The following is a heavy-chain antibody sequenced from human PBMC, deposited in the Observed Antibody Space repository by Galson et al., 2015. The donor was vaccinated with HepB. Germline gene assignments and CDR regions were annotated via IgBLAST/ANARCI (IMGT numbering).Heavy chain of an antibody. CDR2: IYTSGST. CDR1: GGSISSGSYY. J-gene: IGHJ4*02. CDR3: ARGGGYYDSREFDY. D-gene: IGHD3-22*01. V-gene: IGHV4-61*02. Sequence: TLSLTCTVSGGSISSGSYYWSWIRQPAGKGLEWIGRIYTSGSTNYNPSLKSRVTMSVDTSKNQFSLKLSSVTAADTAVYYCARGGGYYDSREFDYWGQGTLVTVSS.